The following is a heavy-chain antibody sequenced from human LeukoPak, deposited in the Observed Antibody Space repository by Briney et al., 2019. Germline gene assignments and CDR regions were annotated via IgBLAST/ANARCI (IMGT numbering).Heavy chain of an antibody. Sequence: SETLSLTCTVSGYSISSGYYWGWIRQPPGKGLEWIGSIYHSGRTFYNPSLKSRVTISVDTSKNQFSLKLSSVTAADTAVYYCARRSDRVTMVRGRNWFDPWGQGTLVTVSS. CDR2: IYHSGRT. CDR1: GYSISSGYY. J-gene: IGHJ5*02. CDR3: ARRSDRVTMVRGRNWFDP. V-gene: IGHV4-38-2*02. D-gene: IGHD3-10*01.